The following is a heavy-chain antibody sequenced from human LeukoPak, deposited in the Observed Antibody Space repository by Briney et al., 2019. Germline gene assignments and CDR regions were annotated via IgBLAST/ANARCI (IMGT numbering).Heavy chain of an antibody. V-gene: IGHV3-7*04. Sequence: WGSLTLSCEASGFTFSSSWMSWLRQAPGKGLEWVANMKPDGGETYYVASVKGRFTISRDNARNSLYLQMNSRRVEDTAVYYCAGDASGWSAYWGPGNLVTVSS. J-gene: IGHJ4*02. CDR2: MKPDGGET. CDR1: GFTFSSSW. D-gene: IGHD6-19*01. CDR3: AGDASGWSAY.